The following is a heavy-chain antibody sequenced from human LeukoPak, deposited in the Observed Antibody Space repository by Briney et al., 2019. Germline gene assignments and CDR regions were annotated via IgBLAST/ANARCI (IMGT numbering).Heavy chain of an antibody. CDR2: IWYDGSNK. J-gene: IGHJ1*01. CDR1: CFSFSNYG. V-gene: IGHV3-33*01. CDR3: ARDFAPAPLYGGNSDLGIQQH. Sequence: PGRSLRLSCAASCFSFSNYGMHWVRQAPGNGLEWVVVIWYDGSNKYYADSVKGRFTISRDNSKNTLYLQMNSLRAEDTAMYYCARDFAPAPLYGGNSDLGIQQHWGQGTLVTVSS. D-gene: IGHD4-23*01.